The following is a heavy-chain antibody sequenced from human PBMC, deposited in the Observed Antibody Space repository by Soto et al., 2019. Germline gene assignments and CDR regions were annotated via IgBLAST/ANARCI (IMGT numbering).Heavy chain of an antibody. Sequence: RLSCAASGFTFSSYAMSWVRQAPGKGLEWVSAISGSGGSTYYADSVKGRFTISRDNSKNTLYLQMNSLRAEDTAVYYCAKEPTVVVVPAAIRGNWFDTWGQGTLVTVSS. CDR3: AKEPTVVVVPAAIRGNWFDT. CDR1: GFTFSSYA. J-gene: IGHJ5*02. CDR2: ISGSGGST. V-gene: IGHV3-23*01. D-gene: IGHD2-2*02.